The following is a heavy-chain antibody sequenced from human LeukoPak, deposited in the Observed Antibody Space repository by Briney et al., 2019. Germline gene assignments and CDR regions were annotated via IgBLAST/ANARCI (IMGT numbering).Heavy chain of an antibody. Sequence: GGSLRLSCAASGFTFSSYSLNWVRQAPGKGLEWVSYISSSGSTIYYADSVKGRFTISRDNAKNSLYLQMNSLRAEDTAVYYCAELGITMIGGVWGKGTTVTVSS. CDR3: AELGITMIGGV. CDR2: ISSSGSTI. J-gene: IGHJ6*04. D-gene: IGHD3-10*02. CDR1: GFTFSSYS. V-gene: IGHV3-48*04.